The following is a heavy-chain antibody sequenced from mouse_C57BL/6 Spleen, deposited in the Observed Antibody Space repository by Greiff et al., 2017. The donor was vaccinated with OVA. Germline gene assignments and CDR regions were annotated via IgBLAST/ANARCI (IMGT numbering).Heavy chain of an antibody. D-gene: IGHD5-1*01. V-gene: IGHV1-50*01. CDR3: ARSGSTRLSGY. Sequence: VKLQQPGAELVKPGASVKLSCKASGYTFTSYWMQWVKQRPGQGLEWIGEIDPSDSYTNYNQKFKGKATLTVDTSSSTAYMQLSSLTSEDSAVYYCARSGSTRLSGYWGQGTTLTVSS. CDR1: GYTFTSYW. J-gene: IGHJ2*01. CDR2: IDPSDSYT.